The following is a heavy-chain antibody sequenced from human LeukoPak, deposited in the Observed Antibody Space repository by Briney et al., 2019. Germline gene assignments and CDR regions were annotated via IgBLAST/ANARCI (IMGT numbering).Heavy chain of an antibody. Sequence: GGSLRLSCAASGFTFSSYAMHWVRQAPGKGLEWVAVISYDGSNKYYADSVKGRFTISRDNAKNSLYLQMNSLRAEDTAIYYCARFRYSSSDLDYWGQGTLVTVSS. CDR3: ARFRYSSSDLDY. D-gene: IGHD6-6*01. V-gene: IGHV3-30-3*01. CDR1: GFTFSSYA. CDR2: ISYDGSNK. J-gene: IGHJ4*02.